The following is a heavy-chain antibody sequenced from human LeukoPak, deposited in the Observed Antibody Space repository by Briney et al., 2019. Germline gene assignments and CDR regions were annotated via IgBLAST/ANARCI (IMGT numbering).Heavy chain of an antibody. CDR2: ISGSGGST. J-gene: IGHJ4*02. CDR3: AKDRTIFGVVTNFDY. V-gene: IGHV3-23*01. CDR1: GFTFSNHA. Sequence: PGGSLRLSCVASGFTFSNHAVSWVRQAPGKGLEWVSAISGSGGSTYYADSVKGRFTISRDNSKNTLYLQMNSLRAEDTAVYYCAKDRTIFGVVTNFDYWGQGTLVTVSS. D-gene: IGHD3-3*01.